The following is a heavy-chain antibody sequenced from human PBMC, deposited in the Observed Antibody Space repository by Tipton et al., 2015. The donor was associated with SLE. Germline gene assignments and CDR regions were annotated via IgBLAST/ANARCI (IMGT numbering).Heavy chain of an antibody. D-gene: IGHD6-6*01. CDR3: ATGGAAARPWYFDY. V-gene: IGHV4-59*11. J-gene: IGHJ4*02. CDR1: GASISSHY. CDR2: IYYTGST. Sequence: TLSLTCSVSGASISSHYWTWLRQPPGKGLEYIGYIYYTGSTNYNSSLKSRVTFSVDPSKNQFSLKLTSVTAADTAVYYCATGGAAARPWYFDYWGQGTLVTVSS.